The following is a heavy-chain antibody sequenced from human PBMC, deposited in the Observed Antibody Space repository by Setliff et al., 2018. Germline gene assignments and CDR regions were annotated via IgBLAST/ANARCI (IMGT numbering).Heavy chain of an antibody. CDR2: VYYSGYT. CDR1: GGSVSSTSHY. D-gene: IGHD6-13*01. V-gene: IGHV4-39*07. J-gene: IGHJ4*02. CDR3: ARESRSTWYRRDF. Sequence: NPSETLSLTCNVSGGSVSSTSHYWGWIRQPPGKGMEWIGSVYYSGYTYYNPSLQSRVTISVDMSKNQFSMKLTSVTAADTAVYHCARESRSTWYRRDFWGQGTLVTVSS.